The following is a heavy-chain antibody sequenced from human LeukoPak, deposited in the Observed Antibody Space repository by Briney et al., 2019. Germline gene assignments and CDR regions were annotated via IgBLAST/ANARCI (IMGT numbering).Heavy chain of an antibody. V-gene: IGHV3-30*04. D-gene: IGHD3-10*01. J-gene: IGHJ4*02. CDR1: GFTFSSYA. Sequence: GRSLRLSCAASGFTFSSYAMHWVRQAPGKGLEWVAVISYDGSNKYYADSVKGRFTISRDNSKNTLYLQMNSLRAEDTAVYYCAGDAITMVRGGGPFDYWGQGTLVTVSS. CDR3: AGDAITMVRGGGPFDY. CDR2: ISYDGSNK.